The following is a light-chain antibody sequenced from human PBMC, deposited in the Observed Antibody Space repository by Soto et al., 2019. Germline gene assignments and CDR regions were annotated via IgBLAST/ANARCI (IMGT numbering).Light chain of an antibody. CDR2: GAS. CDR1: QSVPSNY. CDR3: QQYGSSPPEVT. J-gene: IGKJ4*01. V-gene: IGKV3-20*01. Sequence: EIVLTQSPGTLSLSPGERATLSCRASQSVPSNYLAWYQQKPGQAPRPLIYGASFRATGIPDRFSGSGSGTDFTLTISRLEPEDFAVYYCQQYGSSPPEVTFGGGPKVDIK.